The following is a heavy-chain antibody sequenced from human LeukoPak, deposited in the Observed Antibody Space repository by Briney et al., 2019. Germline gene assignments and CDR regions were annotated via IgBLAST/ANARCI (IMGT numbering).Heavy chain of an antibody. CDR1: GGSFSGYY. V-gene: IGHV4-34*01. CDR3: ARDYGGNSDTYYYYYGMDV. D-gene: IGHD4-23*01. J-gene: IGHJ6*02. Sequence: SETLSLTCAVYGGSFSGYYWSWIRQPPGKGLEWIGEINHSGSTNYNPSLKSRVTISVDTSKNQFSLKLSSVTAADTAVYYCARDYGGNSDTYYYYYGMDVWGQGTTATVSS. CDR2: INHSGST.